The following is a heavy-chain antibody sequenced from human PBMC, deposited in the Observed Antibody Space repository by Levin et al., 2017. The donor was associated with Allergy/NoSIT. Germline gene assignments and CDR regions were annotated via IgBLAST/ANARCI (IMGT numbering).Heavy chain of an antibody. V-gene: IGHV4-59*01. CDR3: ARWSRPGMDGDFDY. CDR2: IYSRGST. D-gene: IGHD3-10*01. J-gene: IGHJ4*02. Sequence: GSLRLSCAVSGDTFSSYYWSWIRQPPGKGLEWIGEIYSRGSTNYNPSLKSRVTMSFDTSKNQFSLRLSSVTAADTAVYYCARWSRPGMDGDFDYWGQGTLVTVSS. CDR1: GDTFSSYY.